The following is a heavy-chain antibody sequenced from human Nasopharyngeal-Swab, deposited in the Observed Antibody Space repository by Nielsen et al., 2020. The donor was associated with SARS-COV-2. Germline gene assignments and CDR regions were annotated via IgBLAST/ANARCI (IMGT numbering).Heavy chain of an antibody. D-gene: IGHD6-13*01. CDR1: GFTFSSYS. Sequence: GESLKISCAASGFTFSSYSMNWVRQAPGKGLEWVSSISSSSSYIYYADSVKGRFTISRDNAKNSLYLQMNSLRAEDTAVYYCAMAAAAPDAFDIWGQGTMVTFSS. J-gene: IGHJ3*02. V-gene: IGHV3-21*01. CDR2: ISSSSSYI. CDR3: AMAAAAPDAFDI.